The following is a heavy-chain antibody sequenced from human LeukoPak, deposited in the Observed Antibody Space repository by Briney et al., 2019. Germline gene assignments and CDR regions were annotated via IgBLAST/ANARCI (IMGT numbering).Heavy chain of an antibody. CDR3: ARDCGGGSCYGPYDAFDI. CDR2: ISSSGSTI. Sequence: GGSLRLSCAASGFTFSSYEMNWVRQAPGKGLEWVSYISSSGSTIYYADSVKGRFTISRDNAKNSLYLQMNSLRAEDAAVYYCARDCGGGSCYGPYDAFDIWGQGTMVTVSS. V-gene: IGHV3-48*03. D-gene: IGHD2-15*01. CDR1: GFTFSSYE. J-gene: IGHJ3*02.